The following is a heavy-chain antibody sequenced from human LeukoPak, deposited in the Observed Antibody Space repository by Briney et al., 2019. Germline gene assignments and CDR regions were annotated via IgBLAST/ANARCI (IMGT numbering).Heavy chain of an antibody. CDR3: ARPGYRSRYFDY. J-gene: IGHJ4*02. Sequence: GESLKISCKGSGYSFSSYWIGWVRQMPGKGLEWMGVVYPGDSETRYSPSFQGQVTISVDKSMSTAYLQWSSLEASDTAMYYCARPGYRSRYFDYWGQGTLVTVSS. CDR1: GYSFSSYW. D-gene: IGHD6-19*01. V-gene: IGHV5-51*01. CDR2: VYPGDSET.